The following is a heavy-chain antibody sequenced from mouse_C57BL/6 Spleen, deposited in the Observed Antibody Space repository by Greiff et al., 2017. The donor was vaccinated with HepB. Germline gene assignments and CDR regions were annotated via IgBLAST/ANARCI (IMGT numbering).Heavy chain of an antibody. Sequence: VKLQESGAELVKPGASVKISCKASGYAFSSYWMNWVKQRPGKGLEWIGQIYPGDGDTNYNGKFKGKATLTADKSSSTAYMQLSSLTSEDSAVYFCARRASYEYYFDYWGQGTTLTVSS. CDR1: GYAFSSYW. V-gene: IGHV1-80*01. D-gene: IGHD2-12*01. CDR2: IYPGDGDT. J-gene: IGHJ2*01. CDR3: ARRASYEYYFDY.